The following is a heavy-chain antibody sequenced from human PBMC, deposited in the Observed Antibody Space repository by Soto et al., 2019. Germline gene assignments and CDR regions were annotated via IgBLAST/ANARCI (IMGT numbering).Heavy chain of an antibody. CDR3: ARAYGPGSYFCDH. J-gene: IGHJ5*02. Sequence: EVPLVESGGGLIQPGGSLRLSCEVSGLTVRSNYMNWVRQAPGKGLEWVSVIYSDGRTSYADSVKGRFTISRDTSKNTLYLEMNNLRAEDMAVYYCARAYGPGSYFCDHWGQGTLVTVSS. CDR2: IYSDGRT. D-gene: IGHD3-10*01. CDR1: GLTVRSNY. V-gene: IGHV3-53*01.